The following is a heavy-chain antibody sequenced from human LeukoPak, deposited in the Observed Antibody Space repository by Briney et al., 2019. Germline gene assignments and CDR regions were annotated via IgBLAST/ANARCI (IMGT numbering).Heavy chain of an antibody. D-gene: IGHD6-19*01. V-gene: IGHV2-5*02. CDR1: GFSLSSAGVG. CDR2: IYWDDDK. Sequence: SGPTLVNPTQTLTLTCTFSGFSLSSAGVGVAWIRHHPGKALEWLAVIYWDDDKRYSPSPKSRLTITKGTSKNQVVLTVTNVDPVDTGTYYCTHRAAVAAHQAFDFWGQGILVTVSS. J-gene: IGHJ4*02. CDR3: THRAAVAAHQAFDF.